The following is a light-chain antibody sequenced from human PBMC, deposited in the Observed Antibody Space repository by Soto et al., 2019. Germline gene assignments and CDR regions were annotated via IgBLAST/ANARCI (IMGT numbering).Light chain of an antibody. CDR1: QRLSSY. CDR3: QQRSNWPPWT. CDR2: DAS. J-gene: IGKJ1*01. V-gene: IGKV3-11*01. Sequence: EIVLTQSPATLSLSPGERATLSCRASQRLSSYLAWYQQKPGQAPRLLIYDASNRATGITARFSGSGSGTDFTLTISSLEPEDFAVYYCQQRSNWPPWTFGQGTKVEIK.